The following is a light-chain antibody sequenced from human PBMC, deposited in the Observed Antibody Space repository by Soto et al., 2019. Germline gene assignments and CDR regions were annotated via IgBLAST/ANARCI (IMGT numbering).Light chain of an antibody. J-gene: IGKJ4*01. CDR2: DAS. Sequence: DIQMTQSPSSLSASVGDRVTITCQASQDIKNYLNWYQQKPGKAPKLLIYDASNLETGVPSRFSGSGSATAFTFTITSLLPEDFAKYYCQQYDSLAQCTFGGGTKVEIE. V-gene: IGKV1-33*01. CDR3: QQYDSLAQCT. CDR1: QDIKNY.